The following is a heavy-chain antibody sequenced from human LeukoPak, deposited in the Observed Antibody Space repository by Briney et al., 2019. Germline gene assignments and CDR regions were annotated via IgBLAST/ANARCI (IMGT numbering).Heavy chain of an antibody. CDR3: AKCKTIFGVDTYYFDY. V-gene: IGHV3-23*01. CDR1: GFTFSSYS. D-gene: IGHD3-3*01. Sequence: GGSLRLSCAASGFTFSSYSMNWVRQAPGKGLEWVSAISGSGGSTYYADSVKGRFTISRDNSKNTLYLQMNSLRAEDTAVYYCAKCKTIFGVDTYYFDYWGQGTLVTVSS. CDR2: ISGSGGST. J-gene: IGHJ4*02.